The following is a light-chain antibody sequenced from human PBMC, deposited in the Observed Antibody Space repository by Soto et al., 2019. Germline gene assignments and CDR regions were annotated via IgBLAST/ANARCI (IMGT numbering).Light chain of an antibody. V-gene: IGKV4-1*01. CDR1: QSLLYSSNNKNY. CDR2: WAS. CDR3: QQYYSIPIT. Sequence: IVMTQSPDSLAVSLGERATINCKSSQSLLYSSNNKNYLTWYQHKPGQPPKLLIYWASTRKSGVPDRFSGSGSGTDFTLTISSLQAEDVAVYYCQQYYSIPITFGQGTRLEIK. J-gene: IGKJ5*01.